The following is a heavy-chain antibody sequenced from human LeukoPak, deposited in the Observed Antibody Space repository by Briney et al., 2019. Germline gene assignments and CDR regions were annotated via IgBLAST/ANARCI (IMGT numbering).Heavy chain of an antibody. CDR1: GYTFTSYG. J-gene: IGHJ6*03. Sequence: GASVNVSCKASGYTFTSYGISWVRQAPGQGLEWMGWISAYNGNTNYAQKLQGRVTMTTDTSTSTAYMELRSLRSDDTAVYYCARGGDYDFWSGYSLGLNYYYYYMDVWGKGTTVTVSS. V-gene: IGHV1-18*01. CDR3: ARGGDYDFWSGYSLGLNYYYYYMDV. CDR2: ISAYNGNT. D-gene: IGHD3-3*01.